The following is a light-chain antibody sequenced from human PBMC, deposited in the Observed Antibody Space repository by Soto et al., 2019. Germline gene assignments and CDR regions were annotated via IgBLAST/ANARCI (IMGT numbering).Light chain of an antibody. CDR1: SSDVGSYNL. CDR2: EGS. CDR3: CSYAGSSTFHVV. V-gene: IGLV2-23*01. Sequence: QSVLTQPASVSGSPGQSITISCTGTSSDVGSYNLVSWYQQHPGKAPKLMIYEGSKRPSGVSNRFSGSKSGNTASLTIPGLQAEDEADYYCCSYAGSSTFHVVFGGGTQLTVL. J-gene: IGLJ2*01.